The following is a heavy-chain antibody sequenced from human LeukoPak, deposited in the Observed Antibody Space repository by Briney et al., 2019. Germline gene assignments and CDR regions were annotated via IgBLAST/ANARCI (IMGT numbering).Heavy chain of an antibody. CDR1: GGTFSSYA. D-gene: IGHD5-18*01. V-gene: IGHV1-69*13. J-gene: IGHJ3*02. CDR3: ARGRGYSYMDAFDI. Sequence: SVKVSCKASGGTFSSYAISWVRQAPGQGLEWMGGIIPIFGTANYAQKFQGRVTITADESTSTAYMELSSLRSEDTAVYYCARGRGYSYMDAFDIWGQGTMVTASS. CDR2: IIPIFGTA.